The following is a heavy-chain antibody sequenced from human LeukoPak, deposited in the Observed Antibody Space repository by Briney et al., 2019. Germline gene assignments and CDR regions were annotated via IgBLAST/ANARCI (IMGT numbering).Heavy chain of an antibody. J-gene: IGHJ4*02. CDR3: ARRVQGEFDY. CDR2: IYYSGST. D-gene: IGHD3-10*01. V-gene: IGHV4-59*08. Sequence: NSSETLSLTCTVSGDSISGFYWSWIRQPPGKGLEWIGYIYYSGSTNYNPSLKSRVTISVDTSKNQFSLKLSSVTAADTAVYYCARRVQGEFDYWGQGTLVTVSS. CDR1: GDSISGFY.